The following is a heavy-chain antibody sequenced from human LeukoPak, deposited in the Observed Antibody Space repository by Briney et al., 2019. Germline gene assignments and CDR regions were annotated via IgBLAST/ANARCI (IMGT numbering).Heavy chain of an antibody. CDR1: GFSFSTSP. J-gene: IGHJ4*02. D-gene: IGHD2-15*01. Sequence: GGSLRLSCAASGFSFSTSPMSWVRQAPGKGLEWVSGISGSGGSTYYADSVKGRFTISRDNSKNTLYLQMNSLRAGDTAVYYCAKCSGGTCYSSLDYWGQGTLVTVSS. CDR3: AKCSGGTCYSSLDY. V-gene: IGHV3-23*01. CDR2: ISGSGGST.